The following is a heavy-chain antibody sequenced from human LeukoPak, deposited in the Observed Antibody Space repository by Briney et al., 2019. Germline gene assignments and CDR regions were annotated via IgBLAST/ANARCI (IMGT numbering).Heavy chain of an antibody. D-gene: IGHD2-2*01. CDR1: GYTFTSYD. V-gene: IGHV1-8*01. CDR3: ARGLRVAVPAMLVTTAYWFDP. CDR2: MNPKSGNT. Sequence: ASVKVSCKASGYTFTSYDINWVRQATGQGLEWMGWMNPKSGNTGYAQKFQGRVTMTRNTSIRTAYMELSSLRSEDTAVYCCARGLRVAVPAMLVTTAYWFDPWGQGTLVTVSS. J-gene: IGHJ5*02.